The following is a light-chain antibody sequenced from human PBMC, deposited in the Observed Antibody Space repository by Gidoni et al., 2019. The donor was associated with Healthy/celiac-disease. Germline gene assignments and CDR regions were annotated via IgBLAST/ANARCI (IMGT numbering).Light chain of an antibody. CDR3: AAWYDSLSVWV. CDR1: SSNIGSNA. V-gene: IGLV1-47*01. J-gene: IGLJ3*02. CDR2: RNN. Sequence: SVLTQPPSASGTPGQRVTISRSGSSSNIGSNAVSWYQQLPGTAPKLLIYRNNQRPSGVPDRFSGSKSGTSASLAISGLRSEDEADYYCAAWYDSLSVWVFGGGTKLTVL.